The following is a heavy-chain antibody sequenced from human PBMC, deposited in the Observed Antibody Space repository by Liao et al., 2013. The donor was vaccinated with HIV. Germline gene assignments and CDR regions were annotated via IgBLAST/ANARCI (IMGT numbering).Heavy chain of an antibody. CDR2: IYTSGAT. Sequence: QVQLQESGPGLVRPSETLSLTCTVSGDSISSGTYYWNWIRQPAGKGLEWIGRIYTSGATNYDPSLESRVDHVNRHVQEPVFPSRLNSVTVADTAVYFCARWARGSSAWPLAAFEIWGQGIRVTVSS. J-gene: IGHJ3*02. D-gene: IGHD6-19*01. CDR1: GDSISSGTYY. CDR3: ARWARGSSAWPLAAFEI. V-gene: IGHV4-61*02.